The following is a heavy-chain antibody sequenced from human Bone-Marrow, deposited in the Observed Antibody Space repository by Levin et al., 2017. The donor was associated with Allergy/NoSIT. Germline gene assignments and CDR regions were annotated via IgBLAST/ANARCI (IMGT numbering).Heavy chain of an antibody. CDR3: ARGGPFREELLVPFDY. D-gene: IGHD1-26*01. J-gene: IGHJ4*02. V-gene: IGHV3-33*01. CDR1: GFTFSSYG. CDR2: IWYDGSNK. Sequence: GGSLRLSCAASGFTFSSYGMHWVRQAPGKGLEWVAVIWYDGSNKYYADSVKGRFTISRDNSKNTLYLQMNSLRAEDTAVYYCARGGPFREELLVPFDYWGQGTLVTVSS.